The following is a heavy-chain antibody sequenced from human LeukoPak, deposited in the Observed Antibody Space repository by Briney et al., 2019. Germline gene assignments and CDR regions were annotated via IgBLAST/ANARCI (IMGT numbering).Heavy chain of an antibody. V-gene: IGHV1-18*01. D-gene: IGHD2-15*01. CDR1: GYTFTSYG. CDR3: ARDRCGSGGSCYSLDLKD. Sequence: ASVKVSCKASGYTFTSYGISWVRQAPGQGLEWMGWISAYNGNTNYAQKLQGRVTMTTDTSTSTAYMELRSLRSDDTAVYYCARDRCGSGGSCYSLDLKDWGQGTLVTVSS. J-gene: IGHJ4*02. CDR2: ISAYNGNT.